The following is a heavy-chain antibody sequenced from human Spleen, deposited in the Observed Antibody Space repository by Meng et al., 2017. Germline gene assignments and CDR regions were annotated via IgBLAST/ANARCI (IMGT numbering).Heavy chain of an antibody. CDR2: ISSGSGYI. D-gene: IGHD5-24*01. CDR3: AKEIRPNDY. CDR1: GFTFSTYT. Sequence: GESLKISCAASGFTFSTYTMNWVRQAPGKGLEWVSSISSGSGYIYFADSVKGRFTISRDNSKNTLYLQMNSLRPEDTAVYYCAKEIRPNDYWGQGTLVTVSS. V-gene: IGHV3-21*04. J-gene: IGHJ4*02.